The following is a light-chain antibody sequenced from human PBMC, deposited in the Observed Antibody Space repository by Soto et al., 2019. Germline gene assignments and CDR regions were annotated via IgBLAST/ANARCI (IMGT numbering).Light chain of an antibody. CDR1: QRISTY. J-gene: IGKJ1*01. V-gene: IGKV1-39*01. CDR2: VAS. CDR3: QQSFTTPRT. Sequence: DIKLTQSPGALSTLAGGRRTSASRASQRISTYLNWYQQKPGKAPKLLIFVASSMQNEVPSRFSGSGSGTDFTLTITSLQPGDFATYYCQQSFTTPRTFGQGTKVDIK.